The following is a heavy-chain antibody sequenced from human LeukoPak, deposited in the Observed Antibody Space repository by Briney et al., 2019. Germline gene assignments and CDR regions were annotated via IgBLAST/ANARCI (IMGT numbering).Heavy chain of an antibody. Sequence: SQTLSLTCAVSGGSISSGGYSWSWIRQPPGKGLEWIGYTYHSGSTYYNPSLKSRVTISVDRSKNQFSLKLSSVTAADTAVYYCAREEAGAFDYWGQGTLVTVSS. CDR2: TYHSGST. V-gene: IGHV4-30-2*01. D-gene: IGHD1-26*01. J-gene: IGHJ4*02. CDR3: AREEAGAFDY. CDR1: GGSISSGGYS.